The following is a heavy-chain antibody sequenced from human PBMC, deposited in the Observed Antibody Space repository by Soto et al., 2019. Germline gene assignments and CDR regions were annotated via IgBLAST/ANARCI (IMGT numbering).Heavy chain of an antibody. CDR2: ISAYNGNT. CDR3: ARDPSRGQWLVPDY. J-gene: IGHJ4*02. CDR1: GYTFTSYG. Sequence: ASVKVSCKASGYTFTSYGISWVRQAPGQGLEWMGWISAYNGNTNYAQKLQGRVTMTTDTSTSTAHMELRSLRSDDTAVYYCARDPSRGQWLVPDYWGQGTLVTVSS. V-gene: IGHV1-18*01. D-gene: IGHD6-19*01.